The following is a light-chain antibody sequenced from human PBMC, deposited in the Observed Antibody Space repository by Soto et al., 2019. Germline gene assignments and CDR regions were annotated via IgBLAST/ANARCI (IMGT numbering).Light chain of an antibody. V-gene: IGKV3-20*01. CDR2: DAS. CDR3: QQFGSSPLFT. J-gene: IGKJ3*01. Sequence: EIVLTQSPASLSLSPGERATLSCRASQSVSSYLAWYQQKPGQAPRLIIYDASKRPTGIPERFSGSGSGTDFTLTINRLEPEDFAVYYCQQFGSSPLFTFGPGTKVDI. CDR1: QSVSSY.